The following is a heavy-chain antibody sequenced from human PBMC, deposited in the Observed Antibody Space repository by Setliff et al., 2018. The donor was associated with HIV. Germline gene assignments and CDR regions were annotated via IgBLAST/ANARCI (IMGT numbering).Heavy chain of an antibody. CDR1: GGRFSSYA. V-gene: IGHV1-69*13. CDR2: IIPMFGSA. CDR3: ARGTDGDYYYYMDV. Sequence: ASVKVSCKASGGRFSSYAMSWVRQAPGQGLEWMGGIIPMFGSANYAQKFQGRVTITADGSTRTVYMVLSSLRSEDTAVYYCARGTDGDYYYYMDVWGKGTTVTVSS. J-gene: IGHJ6*03. D-gene: IGHD3-10*01.